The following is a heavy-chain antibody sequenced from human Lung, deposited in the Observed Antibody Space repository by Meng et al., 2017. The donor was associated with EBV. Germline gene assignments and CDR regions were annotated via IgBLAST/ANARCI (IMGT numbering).Heavy chain of an antibody. D-gene: IGHD4-23*01. V-gene: IGHV4-31*03. Sequence: QVQLQESGPRLVAPSPTLSLICTVSGASISSAYNYWTWIRQRPGRGLEWIGYIYYSGITYYNPSLQSRLTISADTSKNQFSLMLTSLTAADTAVYYCARGADEYGGNAFDFWGQGALVTVSS. CDR2: IYYSGIT. CDR3: ARGADEYGGNAFDF. CDR1: GASISSAYNY. J-gene: IGHJ4*02.